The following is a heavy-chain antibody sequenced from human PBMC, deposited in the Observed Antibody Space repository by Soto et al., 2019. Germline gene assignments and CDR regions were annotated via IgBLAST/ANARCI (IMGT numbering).Heavy chain of an antibody. CDR1: GGSISSSY. J-gene: IGHJ3*02. V-gene: IGHV4-59*08. CDR3: ARYTPRVPDNMGAFDI. D-gene: IGHD2-2*01. CDR2: MYYSGST. Sequence: SETLSLTCSVSGGSISSSYWSWIRQPPGKGLEWIVYMYYSGSTDYNPSLKSRVSISLDTSTNQFSLKLTSVTAADTAVYYCARYTPRVPDNMGAFDIWGQGTTVT.